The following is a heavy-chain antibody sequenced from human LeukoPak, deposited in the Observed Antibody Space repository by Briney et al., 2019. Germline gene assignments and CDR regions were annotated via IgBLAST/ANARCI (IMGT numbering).Heavy chain of an antibody. V-gene: IGHV4-31*03. CDR3: GRFYYYDILTGYYGGDYFDY. CDR2: IYYSGST. D-gene: IGHD3-9*01. Sequence: PSQTLSLTCTVSGGSISSGGYYWSWIRQHPGKGLGWSGYIYYSGSTYYNPSLKSRVTISVDTSKNQFSLKLSSVTAADTAVYYCGRFYYYDILTGYYGGDYFDYWGQGTLVTVSS. CDR1: GGSISSGGYY. J-gene: IGHJ4*02.